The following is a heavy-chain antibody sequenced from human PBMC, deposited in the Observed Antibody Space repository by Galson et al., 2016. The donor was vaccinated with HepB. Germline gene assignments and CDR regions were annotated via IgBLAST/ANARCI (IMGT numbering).Heavy chain of an antibody. J-gene: IGHJ4*02. CDR2: ISGGPDGRT. D-gene: IGHD1-7*01. CDR1: GFTFSYYG. Sequence: SLRLSCAASGFTFSYYGMSWVRQAAGKGLEWVSGISGGPDGRTYYADSVKGRFTISRDNSKNTLYLQMTSLRAEDTAVYYCAKFWAPGLITGSTFFDSWGQVTLVTVSS. V-gene: IGHV3-23*01. CDR3: AKFWAPGLITGSTFFDS.